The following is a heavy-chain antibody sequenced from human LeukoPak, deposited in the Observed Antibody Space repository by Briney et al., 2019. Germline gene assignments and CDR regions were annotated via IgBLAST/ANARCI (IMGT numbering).Heavy chain of an antibody. CDR3: ARGGWLYFDY. D-gene: IGHD6-19*01. V-gene: IGHV3-7*04. CDR2: IEEDGSKI. J-gene: IGHJ4*02. CDR1: AFTFSNYW. Sequence: GGSLRLSCAASAFTFSNYWMSWVRQAPGKGLEWVANIEEDGSKIYYVDSVKGRFTISRDNTKSSLYLRMNSLRAEDTAVYYCARGGWLYFDYWGQGTLVTVSS.